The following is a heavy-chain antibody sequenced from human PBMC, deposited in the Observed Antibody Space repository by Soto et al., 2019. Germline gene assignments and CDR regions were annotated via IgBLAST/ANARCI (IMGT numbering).Heavy chain of an antibody. D-gene: IGHD2-21*01. CDR3: ARATSGPYVGSFDP. CDR1: GDSSSTCGYT. CDR2: TYHSGNP. J-gene: IGHJ5*02. V-gene: IGHV4-30-2*01. Sequence: SETRSLTCDVSGDSSSTCGYTWACIRQPPGEALEWRGHTYHSGNPDYNPSLKSRCIISGDRAKNQCSLKVRSVTAAHTAVYYCARATSGPYVGSFDPWGQGILVTVSS.